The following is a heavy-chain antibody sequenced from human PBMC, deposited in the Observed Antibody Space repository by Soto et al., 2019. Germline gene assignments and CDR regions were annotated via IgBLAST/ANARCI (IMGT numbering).Heavy chain of an antibody. CDR2: VRGNGDPP. J-gene: IGHJ4*02. D-gene: IGHD5-12*01. V-gene: IGHV3-64D*06. CDR1: GFTFSSYA. Sequence: GGSLGLSCSASGFTFSSYAMHWVRQFPGKGLEYVSGVRGNGDPPFYADSVKGRFTISRDNSKNTLYLQMSGLSADDTAVYYCVKSRGGNNFDFFDWGQGALVTVSS. CDR3: VKSRGGNNFDFFD.